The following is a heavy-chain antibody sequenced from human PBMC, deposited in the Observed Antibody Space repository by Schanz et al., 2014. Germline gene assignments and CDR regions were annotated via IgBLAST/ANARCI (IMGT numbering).Heavy chain of an antibody. CDR3: ASLRVEYSSSFGAFDI. V-gene: IGHV3-74*01. Sequence: EVQLVESGGELVQPGGSLRLSCAASGFTFSSYWMHWVRQVPGKGPVWVSRINGDGSSTLYADSVKGRFTISRDNAKNSLYLQMNSLRDEDTAVYYCASLRVEYSSSFGAFDIWGQGTMVTVSS. CDR1: GFTFSSYW. J-gene: IGHJ3*02. CDR2: INGDGSST. D-gene: IGHD6-6*01.